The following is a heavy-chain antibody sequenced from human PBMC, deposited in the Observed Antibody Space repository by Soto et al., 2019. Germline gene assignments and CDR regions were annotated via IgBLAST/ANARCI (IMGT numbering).Heavy chain of an antibody. Sequence: ASVKVSCKASGCTFTGYYMHWVRQAPGQGLEWMGWINPNSGGTNYAQKFQGRVTMTRDTSISTAYMELSRLRSDDTAVYYCAREYYYDSSGYRYRYWGQGTLVTVSS. CDR3: AREYYYDSSGYRYRY. CDR1: GCTFTGYY. D-gene: IGHD3-22*01. V-gene: IGHV1-2*02. J-gene: IGHJ4*02. CDR2: INPNSGGT.